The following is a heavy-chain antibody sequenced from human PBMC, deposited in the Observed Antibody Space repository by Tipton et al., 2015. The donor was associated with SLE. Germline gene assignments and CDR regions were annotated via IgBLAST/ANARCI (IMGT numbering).Heavy chain of an antibody. V-gene: IGHV4-39*07. J-gene: IGHJ3*02. CDR3: ARESSRGAFDI. D-gene: IGHD6-13*01. CDR2: IYYSGST. CDR1: GGSISSSSYY. Sequence: TLSLTCTVSGGSISSSSYYWGWIRQPPGKGLEWIGSIYYSGSTYYNPSLKSRVTISVDTSKNQFSLKLSSVTAADTAVYYCARESSRGAFDIWGQGTMVTVSS.